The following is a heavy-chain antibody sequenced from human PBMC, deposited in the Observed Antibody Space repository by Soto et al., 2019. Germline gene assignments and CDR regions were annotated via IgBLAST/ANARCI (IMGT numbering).Heavy chain of an antibody. Sequence: EVQLLESGGGLVQPGGSLRLSCAASGFTFSNYAMSWVRQAPGKGLEWVSGIGGRATSAYYADSVKGRFAISRDNSYNTLFLQLNSLTAEDTAVYYCAKSRYSDSSGDFYDFWGQGPLVSVSS. CDR2: IGGRATSA. D-gene: IGHD3-22*01. J-gene: IGHJ4*02. CDR3: AKSRYSDSSGDFYDF. V-gene: IGHV3-23*01. CDR1: GFTFSNYA.